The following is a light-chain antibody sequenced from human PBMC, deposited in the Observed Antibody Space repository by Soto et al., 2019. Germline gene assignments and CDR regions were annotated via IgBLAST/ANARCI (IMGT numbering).Light chain of an antibody. Sequence: QLVLTQSPSASASLGASVKLPCTLSSGHSSYAIAWHQQQPEKGPRYLMKLNSDGSHSKGDGLPDRFSGSSSGAERYLAISGLQSEDEADYYCQSWGTGIWVFGGGTKLTVL. V-gene: IGLV4-69*01. CDR2: LNSDGSH. CDR3: QSWGTGIWV. J-gene: IGLJ3*02. CDR1: SGHSSYA.